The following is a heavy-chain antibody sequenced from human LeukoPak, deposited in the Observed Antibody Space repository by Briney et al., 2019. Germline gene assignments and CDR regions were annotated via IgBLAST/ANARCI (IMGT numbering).Heavy chain of an antibody. D-gene: IGHD6-19*01. V-gene: IGHV3-33*08. J-gene: IGHJ4*02. CDR3: ARDGRGGGEQWLVLGGYYFDY. CDR1: GFIFSSYA. Sequence: PGGSLRLSCEGSGFIFSSYAMTWVRQAPGKGLEWVAVIWYDGSNKYYADSVKGRFTISRDNSKNTLYMQMNSLRAEDTAVYYCARDGRGGGEQWLVLGGYYFDYWGQGTLVTVSS. CDR2: IWYDGSNK.